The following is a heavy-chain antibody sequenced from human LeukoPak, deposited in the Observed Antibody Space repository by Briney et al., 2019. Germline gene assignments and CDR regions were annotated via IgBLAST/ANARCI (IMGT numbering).Heavy chain of an antibody. D-gene: IGHD2-2*01. CDR2: FDPEDGET. CDR1: GYTLTELS. Sequence: ASVKVSCKVSGYTLTELSMHWVRQAPGKGLEWMGGFDPEDGETIYAQKFQGRVTMTEDTSTDTAYMELSSLRSEDTAVYYCATPFVVDPAATIMYSSVMDVGGKGTTVTASS. CDR3: ATPFVVDPAATIMYSSVMDV. V-gene: IGHV1-24*01. J-gene: IGHJ6*04.